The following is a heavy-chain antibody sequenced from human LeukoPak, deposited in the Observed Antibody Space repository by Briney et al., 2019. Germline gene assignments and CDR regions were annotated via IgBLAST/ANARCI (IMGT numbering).Heavy chain of an antibody. V-gene: IGHV3-23*01. D-gene: IGHD3-22*01. Sequence: GGSLRLSCAASGFTFSSYAMSWVRQAPGKGLEWVSAISGSGGSTYYADSVKGRFTLSRDNSKNTLYLQMNSLRAEDTAVYYCAKTGDYYDSSGYYYYYYMDVWGKGTTVTVSS. CDR3: AKTGDYYDSSGYYYYYYMDV. CDR1: GFTFSSYA. CDR2: ISGSGGST. J-gene: IGHJ6*03.